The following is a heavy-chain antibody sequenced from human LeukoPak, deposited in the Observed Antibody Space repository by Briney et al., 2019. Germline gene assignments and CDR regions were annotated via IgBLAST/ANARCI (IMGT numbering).Heavy chain of an antibody. D-gene: IGHD2/OR15-2a*01. V-gene: IGHV4-4*07. Sequence: SETLSLTCTVSGGSISSYYWTWMPQPAGKGLEWLGRIYSSGTTNFNSSLKSRVTMSVDTSKDQFSLKLSSVTAADTAIYYCARVTPGTSLVDPWGQGTLVTVFS. CDR2: IYSSGTT. CDR1: GGSISSYY. CDR3: ARVTPGTSLVDP. J-gene: IGHJ5*02.